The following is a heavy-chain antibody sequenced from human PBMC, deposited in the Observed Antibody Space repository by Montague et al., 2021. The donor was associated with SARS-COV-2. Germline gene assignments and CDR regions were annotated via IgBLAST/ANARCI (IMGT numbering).Heavy chain of an antibody. D-gene: IGHD5-18*01. J-gene: IGHJ6*02. CDR3: ARGDGVDTAMVYYYYGMDV. CDR1: GGSISSGSYY. Sequence: TLSLTCTVSGGSISSGSYYWSWIRQPAGKGLEWIGRIYTSGSTNYNPSLKSRVTISVDTSKNQFSLKLSSVTAADTAVYYCARGDGVDTAMVYYYYGMDVWGQGTTVTDSS. CDR2: IYTSGST. V-gene: IGHV4-61*02.